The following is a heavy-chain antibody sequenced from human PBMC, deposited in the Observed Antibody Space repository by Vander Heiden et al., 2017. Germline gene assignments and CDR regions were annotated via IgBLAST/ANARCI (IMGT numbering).Heavy chain of an antibody. D-gene: IGHD3-3*01. CDR2: ISGSGGST. J-gene: IGHJ5*02. Sequence: EVQLLESGGGLVQPGGSLRLSCAASGSTFSSYAMSWVRQAPGKGLEWVSAISGSGGSTYYADSVKGRFTISRDNSKNTLYLQMNSLRAEDTAVYYCAKGKRITIFGVVIKPFWFDPWGQGTLVTVSS. CDR1: GSTFSSYA. V-gene: IGHV3-23*01. CDR3: AKGKRITIFGVVIKPFWFDP.